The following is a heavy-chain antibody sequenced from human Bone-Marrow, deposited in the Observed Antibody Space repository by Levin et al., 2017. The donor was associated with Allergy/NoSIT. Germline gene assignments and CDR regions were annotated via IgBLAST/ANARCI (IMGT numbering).Heavy chain of an antibody. CDR3: ARTYCNPGRCDGLSWHFDL. CDR1: GFSLSTNGMR. J-gene: IGHJ2*01. Sequence: SGPTLVKPTQALALTCSFSGFSLSTNGMRVSWIRQPPGKALEWLARIDWDDEKFYSTSLKNRLTISKDTSKNQVVLTMTTMDPVDTATYYCARTYCNPGRCDGLSWHFDLWGRGTLVTVSS. CDR2: IDWDDEK. V-gene: IGHV2-70*04. D-gene: IGHD2/OR15-2a*01.